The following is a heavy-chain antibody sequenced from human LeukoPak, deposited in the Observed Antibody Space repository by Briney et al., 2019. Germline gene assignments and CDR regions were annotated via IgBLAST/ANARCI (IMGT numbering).Heavy chain of an antibody. CDR2: INGDST. CDR1: GFTFSTYE. CDR3: WKCRHYSSGWCNLLDP. Sequence: GGPLRLSCAASGFTFSTYEMTWVRQSPGKGLEWVSAINGDSTHYAGFVKGRFTISSDNSKNTLSLQLHSLRVEDTAVSFCWKCRHYSSGWCNLLDPWGQGTQVTVSS. V-gene: IGHV3-23*01. D-gene: IGHD6-19*01. J-gene: IGHJ5*02.